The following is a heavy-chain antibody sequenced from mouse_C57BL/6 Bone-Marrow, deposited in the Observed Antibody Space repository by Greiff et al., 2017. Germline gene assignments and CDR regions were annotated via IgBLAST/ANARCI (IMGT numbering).Heavy chain of an antibody. CDR1: GYTFTSYT. CDR2: INPSSGYT. J-gene: IGHJ2*01. V-gene: IGHV1-4*01. Sequence: VQLVESGAELARPGASVKMSCKASGYTFTSYTMHWVKQRPGQGLEWIGYINPSSGYTKYNQKFKDKATLTADKSSSTAYMQLSSLTSEDSAVYYCARLRDYEGGYWGQGTTRTVSS. D-gene: IGHD2-4*01. CDR3: ARLRDYEGGY.